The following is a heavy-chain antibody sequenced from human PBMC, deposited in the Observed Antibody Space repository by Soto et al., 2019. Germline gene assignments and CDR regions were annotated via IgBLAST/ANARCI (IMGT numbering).Heavy chain of an antibody. V-gene: IGHV6-1*01. CDR1: GDSVSSNSAA. CDR2: TYYRSKWYN. J-gene: IGHJ5*02. Sequence: SQTLSLTCAISGDSVSSNSAAWNWIRQSPSRGLEWLGRTYYRSKWYNDYAVSVKSRITINPDTSKNQFSLQLNSVTPEDTAVYYCASDFRVVVPAAPSNWFDPWGRGTLVAVSS. D-gene: IGHD2-2*01. CDR3: ASDFRVVVPAAPSNWFDP.